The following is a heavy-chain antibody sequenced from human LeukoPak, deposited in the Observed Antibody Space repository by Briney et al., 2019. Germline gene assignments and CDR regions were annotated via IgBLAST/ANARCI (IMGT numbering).Heavy chain of an antibody. J-gene: IGHJ3*01. D-gene: IGHD4-17*01. CDR2: ISGSGGST. CDR1: RFTFSTYG. V-gene: IGHV3-23*01. Sequence: GGSLRLSCAASRFTFSTYGMHWVRQAPGKGLEWVSAISGSGGSTYYADSVKGRFTISRDNSKSTLYLQMNSLSAEDTALYYCAKLYGDYKHAFPLWGQGTMVTVSS. CDR3: AKLYGDYKHAFPL.